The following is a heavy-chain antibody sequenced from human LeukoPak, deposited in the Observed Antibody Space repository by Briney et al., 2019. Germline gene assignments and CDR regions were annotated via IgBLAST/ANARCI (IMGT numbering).Heavy chain of an antibody. D-gene: IGHD2-15*01. CDR3: ARGAISPVAATYYYYMDV. Sequence: GGSLRLSCAASGFTFSSYGMHWVRQAPGKGLDWVAFIHHDGSNKYYADSVRGRFTISRDNPKNTLYLQMNSLRADDTAVYYCARGAISPVAATYYYYMDVWGKGTTVTVSS. V-gene: IGHV3-30*02. J-gene: IGHJ6*03. CDR2: IHHDGSNK. CDR1: GFTFSSYG.